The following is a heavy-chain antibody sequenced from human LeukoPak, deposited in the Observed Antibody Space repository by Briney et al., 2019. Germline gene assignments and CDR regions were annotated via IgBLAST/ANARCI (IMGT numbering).Heavy chain of an antibody. J-gene: IGHJ1*01. CDR3: AKDLATNSLGYFRY. CDR2: IGTGGDT. D-gene: IGHD4-23*01. V-gene: IGHV3-23*01. Sequence: GGSLRLSCAASGFMLRSFAMSWVRQAPGKGLEWVSSIGTGGDTYQADSVAGRVTISRDNSKNTVYLQMNSLRVEDTAIYYCAKDLATNSLGYFRYWGQGTLVTVSS. CDR1: GFMLRSFA.